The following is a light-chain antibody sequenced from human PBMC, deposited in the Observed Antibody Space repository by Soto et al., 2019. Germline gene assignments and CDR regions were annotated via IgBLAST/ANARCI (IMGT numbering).Light chain of an antibody. CDR3: QQYGSSGLT. Sequence: EIVMTQSPATLSVSPGERATLSCRASQSVSSNLAWYPQKPGQAPRLLIYGASTRATGIPARFSGSGSGTEFTLTISSLQSEDFGVYYCQQYGSSGLTFGPGTKVYIK. V-gene: IGKV3-15*01. CDR1: QSVSSN. J-gene: IGKJ3*01. CDR2: GAS.